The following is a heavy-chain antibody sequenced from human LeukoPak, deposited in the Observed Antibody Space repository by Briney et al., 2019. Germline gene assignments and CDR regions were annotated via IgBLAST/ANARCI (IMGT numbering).Heavy chain of an antibody. CDR1: GYTFTGYY. J-gene: IGHJ4*02. Sequence: ASVKVSCKASGYTFTGYYMHWVRQAPGQGLEWMGWINTNTGNPTYAQGFTGRFVFSLDTSVSTAYLQISSLKAEDTAVYYCARDSAVRGVIRDYWGQGTLVTVSS. CDR3: ARDSAVRGVIRDY. V-gene: IGHV7-4-1*02. D-gene: IGHD3-10*01. CDR2: INTNTGNP.